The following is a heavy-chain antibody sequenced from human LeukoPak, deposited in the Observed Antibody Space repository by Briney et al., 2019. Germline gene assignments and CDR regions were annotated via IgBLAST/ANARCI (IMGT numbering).Heavy chain of an antibody. CDR1: GFTFNSYW. CDR2: INSDGSST. J-gene: IGHJ3*02. V-gene: IGHV3-74*01. D-gene: IGHD2/OR15-2a*01. CDR3: ARDRPLLAFDI. Sequence: GGSLRLSCAASGFTFNSYWMHWVRQAPGKGLVWVSRINSDGSSTSYADSVKGRFTISRDNAKNTLYLQMNSLRAEDTAVYYCARDRPLLAFDIWGQGTMVTVSS.